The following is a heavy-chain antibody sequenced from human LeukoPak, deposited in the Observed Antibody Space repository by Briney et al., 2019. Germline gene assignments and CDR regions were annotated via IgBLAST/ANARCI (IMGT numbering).Heavy chain of an antibody. CDR1: GGSISSYY. Sequence: PSETLSLTCTVSGGSISSYYWSWIRQPPGKGLEWIGYIYYSGSTHYNPSLKSRVTISVDTSKNQFSLKLSSVTAADTAVYYCARERRDGYNYYFDYWGQGTLVTVSS. V-gene: IGHV4-59*01. D-gene: IGHD5-24*01. CDR2: IYYSGST. J-gene: IGHJ4*02. CDR3: ARERRDGYNYYFDY.